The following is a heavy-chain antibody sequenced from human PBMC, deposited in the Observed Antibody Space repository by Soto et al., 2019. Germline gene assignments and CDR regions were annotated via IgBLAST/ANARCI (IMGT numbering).Heavy chain of an antibody. CDR3: AKELGYSGYAYPDY. CDR2: ISYDGSNK. V-gene: IGHV3-30*18. D-gene: IGHD5-12*01. CDR1: GFPFSSYG. J-gene: IGHJ4*02. Sequence: GGSLRLSCAASGFPFSSYGMHWVRQAPGKGLEWVAVISYDGSNKYYADSVKGRFTISRDNSKNTLYLQMNSLRAEDTAVYYCAKELGYSGYAYPDYWGQRTLVTVSS.